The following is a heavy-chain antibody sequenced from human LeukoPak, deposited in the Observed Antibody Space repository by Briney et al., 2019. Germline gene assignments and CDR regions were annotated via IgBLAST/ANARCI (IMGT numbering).Heavy chain of an antibody. J-gene: IGHJ3*02. D-gene: IGHD2-2*01. CDR2: IIPIFGTA. CDR3: ARDHRYCSSTSCYNDAFDI. CDR1: GGTFSSYA. Sequence: ASVKVSCKASGGTFSSYAISWVRQAPGQGLEWMGGIIPIFGTANYAQKFQGRVTITTDESTSTAYMELSSLRSEDTAVYYCARDHRYCSSTSCYNDAFDIWGQGTMVTVSS. V-gene: IGHV1-69*05.